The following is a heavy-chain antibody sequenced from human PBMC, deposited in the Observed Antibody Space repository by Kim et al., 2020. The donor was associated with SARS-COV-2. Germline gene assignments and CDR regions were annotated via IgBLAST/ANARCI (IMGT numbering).Heavy chain of an antibody. D-gene: IGHD6-19*01. CDR3: ARSRGYSSGWFPFDY. Sequence: PSLKSRVTISVDASKNQFSLKLSSVTAADTAVYYCARSRGYSSGWFPFDYWGQGTLVTVSS. J-gene: IGHJ4*02. V-gene: IGHV4-39*01.